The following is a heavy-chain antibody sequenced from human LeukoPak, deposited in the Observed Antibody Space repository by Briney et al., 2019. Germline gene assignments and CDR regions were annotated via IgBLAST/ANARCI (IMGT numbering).Heavy chain of an antibody. CDR3: VRGGKGISDSSGYYLFDY. CDR2: ISSNGGST. Sequence: GGCLRLSCSASGFTFSSYAMHWVRQAPGKGLEYVSAISSNGGSTYYADSVKGRFTISRDNSKNTLYLQMSSLRAEDTAVYYCVRGGKGISDSSGYYLFDYWGQGTLVTVYS. V-gene: IGHV3-64D*09. J-gene: IGHJ4*02. CDR1: GFTFSSYA. D-gene: IGHD3-22*01.